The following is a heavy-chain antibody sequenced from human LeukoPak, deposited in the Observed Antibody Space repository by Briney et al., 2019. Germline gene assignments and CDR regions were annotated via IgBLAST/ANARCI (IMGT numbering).Heavy chain of an antibody. CDR1: GFNFGRDA. V-gene: IGHV3-33*01. CDR2: IWFDGSND. Sequence: PGGSLRLSCTASGFNFGRDAMHWVRQAPGKGLEWVAFIWFDGSNDHYADSVKGRFTISRDNSKNTVCLQMNSLRVEDTAVYYCARDPSGSGWSLNNWGQGTLVTVSS. D-gene: IGHD6-19*01. J-gene: IGHJ4*02. CDR3: ARDPSGSGWSLNN.